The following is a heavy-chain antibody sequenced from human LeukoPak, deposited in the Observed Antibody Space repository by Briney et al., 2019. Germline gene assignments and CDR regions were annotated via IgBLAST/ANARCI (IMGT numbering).Heavy chain of an antibody. CDR2: VSSSSAYI. Sequence: PGGSLRLSCAASGFTFINYNMNWVRQAPGKGLEWVSSVSSSSAYIYYADSVKGRFTISRDNAKNSLYLQMNSLRAEDTAVYYCASGNRYSSSFDYWGQGTLVTVSS. V-gene: IGHV3-21*01. CDR3: ASGNRYSSSFDY. CDR1: GFTFINYN. D-gene: IGHD6-6*01. J-gene: IGHJ4*02.